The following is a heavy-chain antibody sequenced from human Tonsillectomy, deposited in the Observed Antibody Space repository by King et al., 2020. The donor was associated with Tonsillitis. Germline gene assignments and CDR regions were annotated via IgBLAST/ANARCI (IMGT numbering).Heavy chain of an antibody. Sequence: VQLQESGPGLVKPSETLSLTCTVSGGSISSYYWSWIRQPPGKGLEWIGYIYYSGSTNYNPSLKSRVTISVDTSKNQFSLKLSSVTAADTAVYYCAGQNWNAPLGDYWGQGTLVTVSS. CDR3: AGQNWNAPLGDY. V-gene: IGHV4-59*08. CDR1: GGSISSYY. J-gene: IGHJ4*02. CDR2: IYYSGST. D-gene: IGHD1-1*01.